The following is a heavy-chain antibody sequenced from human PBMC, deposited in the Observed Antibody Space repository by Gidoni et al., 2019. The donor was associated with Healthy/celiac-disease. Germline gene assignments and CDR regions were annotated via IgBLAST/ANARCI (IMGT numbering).Heavy chain of an antibody. V-gene: IGHV4-34*01. CDR2: INHSGST. Sequence: QVQLQQWGAGLLKPSETLSLTCAVYGGSFSGYYWSWIRQPPGKGLEWIGEINHSGSTNYNPSLKSRVTISVDTSKNQFSLKLSSVTAADTAVYYCAGGDSSGSFAPGLDWGQGTLVTVSS. CDR3: AGGDSSGSFAPGLD. D-gene: IGHD3-22*01. CDR1: GGSFSGYY. J-gene: IGHJ4*02.